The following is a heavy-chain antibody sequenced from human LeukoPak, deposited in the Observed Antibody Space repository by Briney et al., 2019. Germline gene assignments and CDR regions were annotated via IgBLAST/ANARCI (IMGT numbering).Heavy chain of an antibody. CDR1: GGSFRGYY. CDR3: ARVGYYYGSGSYYFAY. J-gene: IGHJ4*02. V-gene: IGHV4-34*01. CDR2: INHSGST. Sequence: SETLSLTCAVYGGSFRGYYWSWIRQPPGKGLEWIGEINHSGSTNYNPSLKRRVTISVDTSKSQFSLKVSSVTAADTAVYYCARVGYYYGSGSYYFAYWGQGTLVTASS. D-gene: IGHD3-10*01.